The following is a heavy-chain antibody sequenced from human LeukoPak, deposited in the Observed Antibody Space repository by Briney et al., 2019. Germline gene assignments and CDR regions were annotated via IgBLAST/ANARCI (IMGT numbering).Heavy chain of an antibody. CDR3: ARRGRSSSWYGYDY. J-gene: IGHJ4*02. V-gene: IGHV4-34*01. Sequence: PSETLSLTCAVYGGSFSGYYWSWIRRPPGKGLEWIGEINHSGSTNYNPSLKSRVTISVDTSKNQFSLKLSSVTAADTAVYYCARRGRSSSWYGYDYWGQGTLVTVSS. CDR1: GGSFSGYY. CDR2: INHSGST. D-gene: IGHD6-13*01.